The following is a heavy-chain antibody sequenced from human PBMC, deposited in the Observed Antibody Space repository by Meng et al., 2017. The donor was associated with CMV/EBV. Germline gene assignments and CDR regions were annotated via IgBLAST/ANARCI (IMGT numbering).Heavy chain of an antibody. CDR3: ARADCGSGNFYFDY. V-gene: IGHV4-59*11. D-gene: IGHD3-10*01. J-gene: IGHJ4*02. CDR2: IYYIGAT. CDR1: GDSSSTHF. Sequence: SETLSLTCTISGDSSSTHFWSWIRQAPGKGLEWIGFIYYIGATSYNPSLKSRVTISIDTSKNQFSLSQSSVTDADTAIYYCARADCGSGNFYFDYWAQGTLVTVSS.